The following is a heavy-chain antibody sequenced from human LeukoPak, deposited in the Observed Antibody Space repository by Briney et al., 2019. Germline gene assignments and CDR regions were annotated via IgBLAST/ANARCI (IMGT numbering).Heavy chain of an antibody. CDR3: AKDEEQLDFRDYYYYGMDV. CDR1: GFTFSRYS. V-gene: IGHV3-48*04. CDR2: ISGSGDII. J-gene: IGHJ6*02. D-gene: IGHD6-13*01. Sequence: GSLRLSCAASGFTFSRYSMNWVRQAPGKGLEWVSYISGSGDIIYYAVSVKGRFTISRDSAKNTLYQQMNSLRAEDTAVYYCAKDEEQLDFRDYYYYGMDVWGQGTTITVSS.